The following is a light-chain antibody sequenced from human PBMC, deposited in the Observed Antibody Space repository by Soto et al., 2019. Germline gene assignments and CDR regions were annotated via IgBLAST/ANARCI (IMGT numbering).Light chain of an antibody. V-gene: IGKV3-11*01. CDR1: QSVSSY. Sequence: EIVFTPSPGTLSLSPGERATLSCRASQSVSSYLAWYQQKPGQAPRLLIYDASNRATGIPARFSGSGSGTDFTLTIRSLETEDFAVYYCQQRSNWTITVGQGKRREI. CDR3: QQRSNWTIT. J-gene: IGKJ5*01. CDR2: DAS.